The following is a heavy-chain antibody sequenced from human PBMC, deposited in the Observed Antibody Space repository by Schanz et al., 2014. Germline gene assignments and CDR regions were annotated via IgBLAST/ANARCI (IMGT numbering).Heavy chain of an antibody. CDR3: ARIGGSVFDY. J-gene: IGHJ4*02. Sequence: EVQLLESGGGLVQPGGSLRLSCAASGFSFSSYAMAWIRQPPGRGLEWVSSFNDGGVNKYYADSVKGRFTISRDNSKNSLYLQMNSLRAEDTAVYYCARIGGSVFDYWAQGTLVTVSS. CDR1: GFSFSSYA. D-gene: IGHD3-10*01. CDR2: FNDGGVNK. V-gene: IGHV3-23*01.